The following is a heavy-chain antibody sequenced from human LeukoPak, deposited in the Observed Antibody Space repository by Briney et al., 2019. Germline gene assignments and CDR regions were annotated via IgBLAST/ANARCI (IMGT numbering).Heavy chain of an antibody. V-gene: IGHV4-59*01. CDR3: ARGLWTQPGLVPFNY. J-gene: IGHJ4*02. Sequence: SETLSLTRSVSGDSIISYYWNWLRQSPGKGLEWIGNIHHFGRTEYNSSLRSRVTMFPDSSKNQFSLKLTSVTPTDTAGYYCARGLWTQPGLVPFNYWGQGILVTVSS. D-gene: IGHD5-18*01. CDR1: GDSIISYY. CDR2: IHHFGRT.